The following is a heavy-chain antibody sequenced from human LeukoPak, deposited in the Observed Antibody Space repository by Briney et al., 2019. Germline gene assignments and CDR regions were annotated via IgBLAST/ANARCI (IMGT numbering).Heavy chain of an antibody. CDR3: ARRRGDSSSWSYFDY. Sequence: GGSLRLSCAASGFAFSSYSMNWVRQAPGKGLEWVSSISSSSSYIYYADSVKGRFTISRDNAKNSLYLQMNSLRAEDTAVYYCARRRGDSSSWSYFDYWGQGTLVTVSS. CDR1: GFAFSSYS. J-gene: IGHJ4*02. V-gene: IGHV3-21*01. D-gene: IGHD6-13*01. CDR2: ISSSSSYI.